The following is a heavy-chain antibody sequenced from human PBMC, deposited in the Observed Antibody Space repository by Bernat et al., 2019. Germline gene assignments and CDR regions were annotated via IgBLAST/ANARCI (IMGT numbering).Heavy chain of an antibody. V-gene: IGHV3-23*01. CDR1: GFTYGNYA. D-gene: IGHD6-13*01. Sequence: EVQLLESGGGLVQPGGSLRLSCAASGFTYGNYAMSWVRQAPGKGLEWVSSISAGGGGTYFGDSVRGRFTISRDNSKNTLNLQMNSLRAEDTAVYYCTRVKGYGPDYWGQGTLVTVSS. J-gene: IGHJ4*02. CDR3: TRVKGYGPDY. CDR2: ISAGGGGT.